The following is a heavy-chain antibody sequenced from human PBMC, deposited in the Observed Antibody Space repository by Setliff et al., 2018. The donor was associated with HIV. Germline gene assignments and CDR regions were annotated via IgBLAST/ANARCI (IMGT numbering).Heavy chain of an antibody. Sequence: PSETLSLTCTVSGGSISSHYWNWIRQPPGKGLEWIGSIYFSGSTNYNPSLKSRVTISVDTSKNQFSLKLSSVTAADTAVYYCARHVSVGPTYYYDSWGQGTLVTVSS. V-gene: IGHV4-59*11. CDR2: IYFSGST. CDR1: GGSISSHY. D-gene: IGHD3-3*01. CDR3: ARHVSVGPTYYYDS. J-gene: IGHJ4*02.